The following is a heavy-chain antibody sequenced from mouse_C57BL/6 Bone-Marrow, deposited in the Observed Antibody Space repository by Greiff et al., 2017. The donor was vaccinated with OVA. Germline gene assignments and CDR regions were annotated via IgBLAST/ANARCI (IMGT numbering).Heavy chain of an antibody. Sequence: EVQLQQSGPELVKPGASVKISCKASGYTLTDYYMNWVKQSHGKSLEWIGDINPNNGGTSYNQKFKGKATLTVDKSSSTAYMELRSLTSEDSAVYYCARGGIWVLRRLYYAMDYWGQGTSVTVSS. D-gene: IGHD2-12*01. CDR3: ARGGIWVLRRLYYAMDY. J-gene: IGHJ4*01. CDR1: GYTLTDYY. V-gene: IGHV1-26*01. CDR2: INPNNGGT.